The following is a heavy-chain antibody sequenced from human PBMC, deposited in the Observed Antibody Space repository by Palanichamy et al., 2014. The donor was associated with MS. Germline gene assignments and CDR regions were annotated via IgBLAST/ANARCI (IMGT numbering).Heavy chain of an antibody. D-gene: IGHD7-27*01. CDR3: ARDPPWGLSTFDI. V-gene: IGHV6-1*01. CDR2: TYYRSNWYT. J-gene: IGHJ3*02. CDR1: GDSVSNNGAA. Sequence: QVQLQQSGPGLVKPSQTLSLTCAISGDSVSNNGAAWNWIRQSPSRGLEWLGRTYYRSNWYTDYTMSLKSRITINADTSKNQFSLHLNSVTPEDTALYYCARDPPWGLSTFDIWGQGTMVTVSS.